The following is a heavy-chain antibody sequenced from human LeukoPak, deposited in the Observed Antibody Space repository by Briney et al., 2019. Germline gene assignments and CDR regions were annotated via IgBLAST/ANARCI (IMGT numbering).Heavy chain of an antibody. Sequence: GGSLRLSCAASGFTFSNYGMNWVRQAPGRGLEWVSGISGSGGSTYYADSVKGRFTISRDNSKYTLYLQVNSLRAGDTAIYYCAKEGRSLQTYWGQGTLVTVSS. V-gene: IGHV3-23*01. CDR1: GFTFSNYG. CDR3: AKEGRSLQTY. J-gene: IGHJ4*02. D-gene: IGHD5-24*01. CDR2: ISGSGGST.